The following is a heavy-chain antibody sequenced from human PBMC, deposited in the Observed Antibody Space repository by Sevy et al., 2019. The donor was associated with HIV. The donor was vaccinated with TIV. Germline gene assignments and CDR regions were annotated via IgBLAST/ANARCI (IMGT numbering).Heavy chain of an antibody. Sequence: GGSLRLSCAASGFTFSIYYMTWARQAPGKGLEWVANIKSDGSDKYYVDSVKGRFTISRENAKNSLYLQMNSLTDEDTAVYYCARYGGYIDHWGHGTLVTVSS. V-gene: IGHV3-7*01. J-gene: IGHJ4*01. CDR3: ARYGGYIDH. CDR2: IKSDGSDK. D-gene: IGHD2-15*01. CDR1: GFTFSIYY.